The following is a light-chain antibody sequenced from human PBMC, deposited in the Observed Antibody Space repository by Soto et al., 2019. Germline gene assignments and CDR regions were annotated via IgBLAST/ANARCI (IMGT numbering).Light chain of an antibody. V-gene: IGLV1-44*01. J-gene: IGLJ1*01. CDR1: NSNIGSNK. CDR3: ATWDDSLHGYV. CDR2: TSN. Sequence: QSVLTQPPSASGTPGQRVTISCSGSNSNIGSNKVNWHQQLPGTAPKLLIYTSNQRPSGVPDRFSGSKSGTSASLAISGLQSEDEADYYCATWDDSLHGYVFGTGTKVTVL.